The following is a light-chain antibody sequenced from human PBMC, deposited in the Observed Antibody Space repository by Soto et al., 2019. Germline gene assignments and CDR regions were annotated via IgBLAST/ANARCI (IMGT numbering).Light chain of an antibody. V-gene: IGLV2-14*01. CDR2: EVS. J-gene: IGLJ1*01. CDR3: SSYTTTSALVV. CDR1: SSDVGGYKY. Sequence: QSALTQPASVPGSPGQSITISCTGTSSDVGGYKYVSWYQQHPGKAPKLVIYEVSNRPSGVAHRFSGSKSGNTASLTISGLQAEDEADYYCSSYTTTSALVVFGTGTK.